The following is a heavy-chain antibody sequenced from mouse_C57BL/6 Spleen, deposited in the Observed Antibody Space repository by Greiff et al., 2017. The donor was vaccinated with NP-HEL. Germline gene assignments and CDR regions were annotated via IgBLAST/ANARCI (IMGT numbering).Heavy chain of an antibody. V-gene: IGHV1-54*01. CDR3: AKSELGRFAY. CDR1: GYAFTNYL. CDR2: INPGSGGT. Sequence: VQLQQSGAELVRPGTSVKLSCKASGYAFTNYLIEWVKQRPGQGLEWIGVINPGSGGTNYTEKFKGKATLTADKSSSTAYMQLSSLTSEDSAVYICAKSELGRFAYWGQGTLVTVSA. J-gene: IGHJ3*01. D-gene: IGHD4-1*01.